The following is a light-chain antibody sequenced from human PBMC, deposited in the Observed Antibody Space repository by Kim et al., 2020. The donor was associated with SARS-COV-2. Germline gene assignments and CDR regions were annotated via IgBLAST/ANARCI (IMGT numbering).Light chain of an antibody. Sequence: EIVMTQSPATLSVSPGDRATLSCRASQSVSSKLAWYQHKPGQAPRLLIYAASTRAPGIAARFSGSGSGTEFTLTMNSLQSEDFAVYYCQQYNNRPPWTFGQGTKVDIK. CDR2: AAS. CDR3: QQYNNRPPWT. CDR1: QSVSSK. J-gene: IGKJ1*01. V-gene: IGKV3-15*01.